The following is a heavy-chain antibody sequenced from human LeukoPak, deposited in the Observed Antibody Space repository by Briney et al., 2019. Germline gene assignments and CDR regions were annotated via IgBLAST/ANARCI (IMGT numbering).Heavy chain of an antibody. J-gene: IGHJ5*02. CDR3: ARARFGELLGRFDP. V-gene: IGHV4-34*01. Sequence: PSETLPLTCAVYGGSFSGYYWSWIRQPPGKGLEWIGEINHSGSTNYNPSLKSRVTISVDTSKNQFSLKLSSVTAADTAVYYCARARFGELLGRFDPWGQGTLVTVSS. D-gene: IGHD3-10*01. CDR1: GGSFSGYY. CDR2: INHSGST.